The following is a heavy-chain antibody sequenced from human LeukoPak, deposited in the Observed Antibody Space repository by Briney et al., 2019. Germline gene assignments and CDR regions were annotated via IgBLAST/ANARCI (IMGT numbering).Heavy chain of an antibody. J-gene: IGHJ3*02. CDR2: IIPIFGTA. Sequence: ASVKVSCKASGGTFSSYAISWVRQAPGQGLEWMGGIIPIFGTANYAQKFQGRVTITADKSTSTAYMELSSLRSEDTAVYYCASPKKNSAYDYVWGSKRFENAFDIWGQGTMVTVSS. D-gene: IGHD3-16*01. V-gene: IGHV1-69*06. CDR1: GGTFSSYA. CDR3: ASPKKNSAYDYVWGSKRFENAFDI.